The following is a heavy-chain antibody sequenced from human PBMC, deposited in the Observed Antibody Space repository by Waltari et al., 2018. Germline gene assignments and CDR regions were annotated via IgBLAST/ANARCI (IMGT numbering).Heavy chain of an antibody. CDR1: GDTFPSCD. V-gene: IGHV1-8*01. J-gene: IGHJ6*02. CDR2: RNPKEGNT. CDR3: AAEKWERQGGYYYFGMDV. D-gene: IGHD1-26*01. Sequence: QVQLVQSGAEVKKPGASVKVSCKASGDTFPSCDIHWVRQASGQGLEWMGWRNPKEGNTNDGKKFLGRVTMTMDISVNTAYMELSSLTSEDTAVYYCAAEKWERQGGYYYFGMDVWGQGTTVTVSS.